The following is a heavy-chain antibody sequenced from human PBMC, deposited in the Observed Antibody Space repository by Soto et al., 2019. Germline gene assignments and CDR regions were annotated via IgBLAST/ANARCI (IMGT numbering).Heavy chain of an antibody. Sequence: EVQLVESGGGLVQPGRSLRLSCAASGFTFDDYAMHWVRQAPGKGLEWVSGISWNSGSIGYADSVKGRFTISRDNAKNSLYLHMNSLRAEDTALYYCAKDAITMVRGVISYCGMDVWGQGTTVTVSS. J-gene: IGHJ6*02. CDR1: GFTFDDYA. V-gene: IGHV3-9*01. D-gene: IGHD3-10*01. CDR2: ISWNSGSI. CDR3: AKDAITMVRGVISYCGMDV.